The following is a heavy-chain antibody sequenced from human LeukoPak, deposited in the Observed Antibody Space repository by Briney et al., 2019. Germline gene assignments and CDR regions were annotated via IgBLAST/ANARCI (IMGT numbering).Heavy chain of an antibody. J-gene: IGHJ4*02. D-gene: IGHD2-15*01. CDR1: GFTFDDYA. CDR3: AKGAPTDIVVVVAATSAFDY. V-gene: IGHV3-9*01. CDR2: ISWNSGSI. Sequence: GGSLRLSCAASGFTFDDYAMHWVRQAPGKGLEWVSGISWNSGSIGYADSVKGRFTISRDNAKNSLYLQMNSLRAEDTALYYCAKGAPTDIVVVVAATSAFDYWGQGTLVTVSS.